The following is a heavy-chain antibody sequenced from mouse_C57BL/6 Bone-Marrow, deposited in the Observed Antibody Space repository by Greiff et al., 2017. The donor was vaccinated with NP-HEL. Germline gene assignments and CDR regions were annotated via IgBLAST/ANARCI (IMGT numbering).Heavy chain of an antibody. CDR3: ARSPITTVAYYAMDY. CDR1: GYTFTDYY. Sequence: VQLQQSGPELVKPGASVKISCKASGYTFTDYYMNWVKQSHGKSLEWIGDINPNNGGTSYNQKFKGKATLTVDKSSSTAYMQLSSLTSEDSAVYYCARSPITTVAYYAMDYWGQGTSVTVSS. D-gene: IGHD1-1*01. J-gene: IGHJ4*01. CDR2: INPNNGGT. V-gene: IGHV1-26*01.